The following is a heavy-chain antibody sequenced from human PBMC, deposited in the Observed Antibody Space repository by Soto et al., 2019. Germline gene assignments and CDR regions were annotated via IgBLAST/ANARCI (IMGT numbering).Heavy chain of an antibody. V-gene: IGHV5-51*01. Sequence: GESLKISCKGSGYSFTSYWIGWVRQMPGKGLEGRGIIYPGDSDTRYSPSCQGQVTISDDKSISTAYLQWSSLKASDTAMYDCSRLNGYYYDSSGYNSRRGGGQNYSYYGMDVWGQGTPVTVSS. CDR1: GYSFTSYW. CDR2: IYPGDSDT. J-gene: IGHJ6*02. CDR3: SRLNGYYYDSSGYNSRRGGGQNYSYYGMDV. D-gene: IGHD3-22*01.